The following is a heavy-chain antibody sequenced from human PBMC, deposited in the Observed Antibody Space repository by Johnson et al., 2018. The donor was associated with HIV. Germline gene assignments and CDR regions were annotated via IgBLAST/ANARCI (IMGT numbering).Heavy chain of an antibody. V-gene: IGHV3-66*02. D-gene: IGHD1-26*01. Sequence: VQLMESGGGLVKPGGSLRLSCAASGFTVSSNYMSWVRQAPGKGLEWVSVIYSGGSTYYADPVKGRFTISRDNSKNTLYLQMNSLRAEDTAVYYCARDKWELLGAFDIWGQGTMVTVSS. CDR2: IYSGGST. J-gene: IGHJ3*02. CDR1: GFTVSSNY. CDR3: ARDKWELLGAFDI.